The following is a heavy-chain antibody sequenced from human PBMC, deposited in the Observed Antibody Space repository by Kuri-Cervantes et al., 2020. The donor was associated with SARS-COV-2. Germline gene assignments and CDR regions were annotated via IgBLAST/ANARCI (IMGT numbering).Heavy chain of an antibody. CDR1: GYTFTGYY. CDR3: AFVVATMEDFDY. D-gene: IGHD5-12*01. CDR2: INPNSGGT. J-gene: IGHJ4*02. Sequence: GGSLRLSCKASGYTFTGYYMHWVRQAPGQGLEWMGWINPNSGGTNYAQKFQGRVTMTRDTSISTAYMELSRLRSDDTAVYYCAFVVATMEDFDYWGQGTLVTVSS. V-gene: IGHV1-2*02.